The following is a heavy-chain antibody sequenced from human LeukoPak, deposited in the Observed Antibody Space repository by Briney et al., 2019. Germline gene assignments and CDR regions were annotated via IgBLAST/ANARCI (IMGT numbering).Heavy chain of an antibody. V-gene: IGHV4-61*02. J-gene: IGHJ3*02. CDR2: IYTSGST. CDR1: GGSISSGSYY. Sequence: SETLSLTCTVSGGSISSGSYYWSWIRQPAGKGLEWIGRIYTSGSTNYNPSLKSRVTISVDTSKNQFSLKLSSVTAADTAVYYCARELMGDSSGYFPHAFDIWGQGTTVTVSS. CDR3: ARELMGDSSGYFPHAFDI. D-gene: IGHD3-22*01.